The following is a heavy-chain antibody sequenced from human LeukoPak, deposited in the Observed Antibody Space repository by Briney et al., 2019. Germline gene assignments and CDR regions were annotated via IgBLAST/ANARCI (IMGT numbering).Heavy chain of an antibody. CDR1: RFTFSSYG. J-gene: IGHJ6*02. D-gene: IGHD4-17*01. Sequence: GGSLRLSCAASRFTFSSYGMHWVRQAPVKGLEWVAFIWYDGSNTYYADSVKGRFTISRDNSKNTLYLQMSSLRAEDTAVYYCAREMLRSVVGHYYGMDVWGQGTTVTVSS. V-gene: IGHV3-33*01. CDR2: IWYDGSNT. CDR3: AREMLRSVVGHYYGMDV.